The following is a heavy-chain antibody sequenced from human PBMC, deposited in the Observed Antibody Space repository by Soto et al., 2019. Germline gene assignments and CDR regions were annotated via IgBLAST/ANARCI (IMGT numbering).Heavy chain of an antibody. D-gene: IGHD3-10*01. CDR3: ARVTAMVRGVIPSKYYFDY. CDR1: GGSISSGGYY. CDR2: IYYSGST. Sequence: QVQLQESGPGLVKPSQTLSLTCTVSGGSISSGGYYWSWIRQHPGKGLEWIGYIYYSGSTYYNRSLKSRVTISVDTSKNQFSLKLSSVTAADTAVYYCARVTAMVRGVIPSKYYFDYWGQGTLVTVSS. V-gene: IGHV4-31*03. J-gene: IGHJ4*02.